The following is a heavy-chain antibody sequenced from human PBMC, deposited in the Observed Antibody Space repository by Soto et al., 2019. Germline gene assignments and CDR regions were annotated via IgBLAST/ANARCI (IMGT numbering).Heavy chain of an antibody. CDR3: ARHVPRSLGWSSIAALNWFDP. J-gene: IGHJ5*02. CDR1: GGSISSYY. D-gene: IGHD6-6*01. CDR2: IYYSGST. V-gene: IGHV4-59*08. Sequence: QVQLQESGPGLVKPSETLSLTCTVSGGSISSYYWSWIRQPPGKGLEWIGYIYYSGSTNYNPSLKSRVTISVDTSKNQFSLKLSSVTAADTSVYYCARHVPRSLGWSSIAALNWFDPWGQGTLVTVSS.